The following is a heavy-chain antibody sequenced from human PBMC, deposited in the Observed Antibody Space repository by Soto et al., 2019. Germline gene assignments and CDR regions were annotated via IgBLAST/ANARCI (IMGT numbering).Heavy chain of an antibody. CDR2: VHHSWGS. V-gene: IGHV4-59*08. CDR3: ARQGFGPLHGLVDV. J-gene: IGHJ6*02. Sequence: QVQLQESGPGLVKPSETLSLSYTVSGGSISSYYWSWFRQSPGKRMEWIGYVHHSWGSSYNPSLPSRVAIALDTSKSQFSLKVTSVTATDTAVYYCARQGFGPLHGLVDVWGQGTTVTVSS. D-gene: IGHD3-10*01. CDR1: GGSISSYY.